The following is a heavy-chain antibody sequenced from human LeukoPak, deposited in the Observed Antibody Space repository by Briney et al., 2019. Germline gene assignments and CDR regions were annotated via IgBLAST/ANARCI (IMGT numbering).Heavy chain of an antibody. CDR2: IYYSGYT. CDR1: GGSISSSSYY. D-gene: IGHD4-17*01. Sequence: SETLSLTCSVSGGSISSSSYYWGWIRQPPGKGLEWIGSIYYSGYTYYSPSLKSRVTISVDTSKDQCSLKVSSGAAADTAVYYCARLERGGDYDFDHWGQGTLVTVSP. V-gene: IGHV4-39*01. J-gene: IGHJ4*02. CDR3: ARLERGGDYDFDH.